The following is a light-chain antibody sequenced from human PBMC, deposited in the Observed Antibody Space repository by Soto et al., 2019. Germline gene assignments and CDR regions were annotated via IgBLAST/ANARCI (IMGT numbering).Light chain of an antibody. CDR2: WAS. J-gene: IGKJ4*01. CDR3: QQYYSLPLT. CDR1: QSVLYDSNNKNY. Sequence: IVMSQSPDSLAASLGERATINCKSSQSVLYDSNNKNYLAWYQQKPGQPPKLLIYWASTRESGVPDRFSGSGSGTDFTLTITSLQAEDVAVYYCQQYYSLPLTFGGGTKVDIK. V-gene: IGKV4-1*01.